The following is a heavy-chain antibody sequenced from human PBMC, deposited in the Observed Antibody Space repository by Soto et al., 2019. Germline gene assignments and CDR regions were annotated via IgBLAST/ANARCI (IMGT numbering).Heavy chain of an antibody. CDR3: TRDASRDSSARGWFDP. CDR2: ISSNSAYI. Sequence: GGALRLSCATSGFTFSSYTMNWVRQAPGKGLEWVSTISSNSAYIYYTDALRGRFTISRDNAKNSLHLQMNSLRAEDTAVYYCTRDASRDSSARGWFDPWGPGTLVTVSS. CDR1: GFTFSSYT. J-gene: IGHJ5*02. V-gene: IGHV3-21*01. D-gene: IGHD6-13*01.